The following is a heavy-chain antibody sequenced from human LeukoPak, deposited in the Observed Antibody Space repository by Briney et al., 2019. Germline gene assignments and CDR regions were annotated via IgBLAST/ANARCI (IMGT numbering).Heavy chain of an antibody. CDR3: ASGYSSGWYGV. J-gene: IGHJ4*02. CDR1: GGSISSYF. Sequence: SETLSLTCTVSGGSISSYFWSWIRQPPGKGLEWIGYIYDSGSTNYNPSFKSRVTILVDTPKNQFSLKLSSVTAADTAVYYCASGYSSGWYGVWGQGTLVTVSS. D-gene: IGHD6-19*01. V-gene: IGHV4-59*08. CDR2: IYDSGST.